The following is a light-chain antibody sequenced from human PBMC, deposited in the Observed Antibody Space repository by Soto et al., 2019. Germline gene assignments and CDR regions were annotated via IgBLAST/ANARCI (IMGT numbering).Light chain of an antibody. CDR3: QQSSSTPQT. CDR1: QGVASNY. CDR2: GAS. J-gene: IGKJ4*01. V-gene: IGKV3-20*01. Sequence: EIVLTQSPGTLSLSPGERATLSCRASQGVASNYLAWYQQKPGRAPRLLIYGASTRATGIPARFSGSGSGTEFTLAISSLQPEDFATYYCQQSSSTPQTFGGGTKVDI.